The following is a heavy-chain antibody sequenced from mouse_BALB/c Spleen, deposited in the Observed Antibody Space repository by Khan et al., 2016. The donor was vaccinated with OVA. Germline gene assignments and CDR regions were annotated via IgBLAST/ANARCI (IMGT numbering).Heavy chain of an antibody. D-gene: IGHD2-3*01. J-gene: IGHJ3*01. CDR2: IDPENGNT. CDR3: TRDGYSPWFAY. CDR1: GFNIKDYY. Sequence: VQLKQSGAELVRPGALVKLSCKASGFNIKDYYMHWVKQRPEQGLVWIGRIDPENGNTIYDPKFPGKASITSDTSSNTAYLQLSSLTSEDTAVYYCTRDGYSPWFAYWGQGTLVTVSA. V-gene: IGHV14-1*02.